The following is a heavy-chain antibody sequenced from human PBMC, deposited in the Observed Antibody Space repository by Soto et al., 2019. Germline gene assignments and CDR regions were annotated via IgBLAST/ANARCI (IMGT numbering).Heavy chain of an antibody. Sequence: PGGSLRLSCAASGFTISNAWMSWVRQAPGKGLEWVGRIKSKTDGGTTDYAAPVKGRFTISRDDSKNTLYLQMNSLKTEDTAVYYCTTEGGSSWLLYYYGMDVWGQGTTVTVSS. CDR2: IKSKTDGGTT. V-gene: IGHV3-15*01. D-gene: IGHD6-13*01. CDR3: TTEGGSSWLLYYYGMDV. J-gene: IGHJ6*02. CDR1: GFTISNAW.